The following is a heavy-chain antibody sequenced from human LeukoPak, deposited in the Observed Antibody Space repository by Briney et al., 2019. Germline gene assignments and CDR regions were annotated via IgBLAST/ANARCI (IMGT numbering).Heavy chain of an antibody. J-gene: IGHJ3*02. CDR2: IHDTGRT. Sequence: SETLSLTCTVSGGSLSNYFWSGIRQSPGKGLECVGYIHDTGRTKYNPSLEQRVTISIDTSKHSALTLRPVRAADTAGYYCARLLRWSEDGFDIWGQGTMVAISS. V-gene: IGHV4-59*08. D-gene: IGHD2-15*01. CDR1: GGSLSNYF. CDR3: ARLLRWSEDGFDI.